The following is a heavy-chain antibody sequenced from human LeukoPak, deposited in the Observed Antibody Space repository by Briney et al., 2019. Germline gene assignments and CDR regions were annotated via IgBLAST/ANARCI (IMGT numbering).Heavy chain of an antibody. J-gene: IGHJ5*02. CDR2: ISGSGGST. CDR3: AKDPKYYYGSGSYYEFDP. Sequence: GGSLRLSCAASGFTFSSYAMSWVRQAPGKGLEWVSAISGSGGSTYYADSVKGRFTISRDNSKNTLYLQMNSLRAEDTAVYYCAKDPKYYYGSGSYYEFDPWGQGTLVTVSS. V-gene: IGHV3-23*01. D-gene: IGHD3-10*01. CDR1: GFTFSSYA.